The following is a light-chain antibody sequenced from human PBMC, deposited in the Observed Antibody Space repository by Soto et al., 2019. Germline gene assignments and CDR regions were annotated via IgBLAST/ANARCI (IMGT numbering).Light chain of an antibody. CDR2: DVS. J-gene: IGLJ2*01. CDR1: SSDFGGYNY. V-gene: IGLV2-14*03. Sequence: QSVLTQPASVSGSPGQSITISCTETSSDFGGYNYVSWYQQHPGKAPKLMLYDVSNRPSGVSNRFSGSKSGNTASLTISGLQAEDEADYYCSSYTSRSSHVVFGGGTKLTVL. CDR3: SSYTSRSSHVV.